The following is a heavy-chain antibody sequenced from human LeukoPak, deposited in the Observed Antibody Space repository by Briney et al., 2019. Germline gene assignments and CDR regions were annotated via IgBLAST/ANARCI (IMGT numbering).Heavy chain of an antibody. J-gene: IGHJ4*02. CDR3: AKDRLLAVAGSFDY. D-gene: IGHD6-19*01. CDR1: GFTFDDYA. Sequence: GGSLRLSCAASGFTFDDYAMHWVRQAPGKGLEWVSGISWNSGSIGYADSVKGRFTISRDNAKNSLYLQMNSLRAEDTALYYCAKDRLLAVAGSFDYWGRGTLVTVSS. V-gene: IGHV3-9*01. CDR2: ISWNSGSI.